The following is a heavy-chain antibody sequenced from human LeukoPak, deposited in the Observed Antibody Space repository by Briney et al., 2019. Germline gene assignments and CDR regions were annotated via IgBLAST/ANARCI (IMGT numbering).Heavy chain of an antibody. V-gene: IGHV4-4*07. CDR1: GGSINSYF. J-gene: IGHJ4*02. Sequence: PSQTLSLTCTVSGGSINSYFWTGIRQPAGKGLEWIGRIYTGGSTNYNPSLKSRVTMSVDTSKNQFSLKLNSVTAADTAVYYCARQEGGIVGPYWGQGTLVTVSS. D-gene: IGHD1-26*01. CDR3: ARQEGGIVGPY. CDR2: IYTGGST.